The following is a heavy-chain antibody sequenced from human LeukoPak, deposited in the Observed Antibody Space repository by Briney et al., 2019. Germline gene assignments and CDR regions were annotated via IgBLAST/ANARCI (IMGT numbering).Heavy chain of an antibody. Sequence: GGSLRLSCAASGFTFSSHWMYWVRQAPGRGLVWVSRINSDGSSTIYADSVKGRFTISRDNAKNTLYLQMNSLRAEDTAVYYCARYSSGFDIWGQGTMVTVPS. V-gene: IGHV3-74*01. CDR1: GFTFSSHW. CDR2: INSDGSST. CDR3: ARYSSGFDI. D-gene: IGHD3-22*01. J-gene: IGHJ3*02.